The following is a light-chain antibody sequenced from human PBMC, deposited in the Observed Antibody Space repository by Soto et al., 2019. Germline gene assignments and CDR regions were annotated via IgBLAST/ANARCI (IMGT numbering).Light chain of an antibody. CDR1: NSNIGNKY. Sequence: QSVLTKPPSASGTPGQRVPISCSGSNSNIGNKYVYWYQQLPGTAPKLLMYRNNHRPSGVPDRFSGSKSGTSASLAISGLRSEDEADYYCAAWDDGVGGPAFGGGTQLTVL. CDR2: RNN. V-gene: IGLV1-47*01. CDR3: AAWDDGVGGPA. J-gene: IGLJ3*02.